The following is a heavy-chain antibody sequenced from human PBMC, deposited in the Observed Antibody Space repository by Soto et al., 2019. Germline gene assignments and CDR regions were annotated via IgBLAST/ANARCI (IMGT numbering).Heavy chain of an antibody. CDR2: ISGYNGNT. V-gene: IGHV1-18*01. Sequence: GASVKVSCKASGYTFSNFGLSWVRQAPGQGLEWMGWISGYNGNTNSAERFQGRVTMTTDTSTSTAYMEVRSLTSDDTAVYYCARDKGYGFGWSSSSGMDVWGQGTTGTVSS. D-gene: IGHD5-18*01. CDR1: GYTFSNFG. J-gene: IGHJ6*02. CDR3: ARDKGYGFGWSSSSGMDV.